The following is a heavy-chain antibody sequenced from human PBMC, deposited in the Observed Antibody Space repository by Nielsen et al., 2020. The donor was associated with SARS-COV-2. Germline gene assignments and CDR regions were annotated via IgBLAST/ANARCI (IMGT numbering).Heavy chain of an antibody. V-gene: IGHV3-30*04. CDR1: GFTFGSYA. Sequence: GESLRLSCAASGFTFGSYAMHWVRHAPGKRLEWVAVISYDGSNKYYADAVKGRFTISRDNSKNTLYLQMNSLRAEDTAVYYCARESGMDVWGQGTTVTVSS. CDR2: ISYDGSNK. J-gene: IGHJ6*02. CDR3: ARESGMDV.